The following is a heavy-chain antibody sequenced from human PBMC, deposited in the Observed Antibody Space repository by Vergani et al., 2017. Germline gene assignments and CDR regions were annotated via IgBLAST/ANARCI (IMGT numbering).Heavy chain of an antibody. CDR2: IYHSGST. D-gene: IGHD6-6*01. J-gene: IGHJ5*02. Sequence: QVQLQESGPGLVKPSETLSLTCAVSGYSISSGYYWGWIRQPPGKGLEWIGSIYHSGSTYYNPSLKSRVTISVDTSKNQLSLKLSSVTAADTAVYYCARWSIGEYWFDPWGQGTLVTVSS. CDR3: ARWSIGEYWFDP. CDR1: GYSISSGYY. V-gene: IGHV4-38-2*01.